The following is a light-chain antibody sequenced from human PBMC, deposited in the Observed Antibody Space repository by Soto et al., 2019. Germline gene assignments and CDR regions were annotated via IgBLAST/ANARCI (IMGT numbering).Light chain of an antibody. J-gene: IGKJ4*01. Sequence: TVLTQSPVTVSLFPEERAALSCRASQSVSSSSLAWYQQKPGQAPRLLIYGASNRAAGIPDRFSGSGSGTDFTLTISRLEPEDFAVYYCQQYGSSPLTFGGGTKVEI. CDR1: QSVSSSS. V-gene: IGKV3-20*01. CDR2: GAS. CDR3: QQYGSSPLT.